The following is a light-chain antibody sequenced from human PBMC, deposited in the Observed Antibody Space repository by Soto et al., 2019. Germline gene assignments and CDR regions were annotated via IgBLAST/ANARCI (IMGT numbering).Light chain of an antibody. J-gene: IGLJ1*01. V-gene: IGLV2-14*03. CDR1: SSDVGGHNF. CDR3: SSYTRITTIYV. Sequence: QSALTQPASVSGSPGQSITIPCTGTSSDVGGHNFVSWYQHHPGKAPKLMIYDVTNRPSGVSDRFSGSKSGNTASLTISGLQAEDEAGYFCSSYTRITTIYVFGTGTKVTVL. CDR2: DVT.